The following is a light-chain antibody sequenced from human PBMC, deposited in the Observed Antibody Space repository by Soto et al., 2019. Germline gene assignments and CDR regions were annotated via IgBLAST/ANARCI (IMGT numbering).Light chain of an antibody. V-gene: IGLV2-14*03. Sequence: QSALTQPASVSGSPGQSIAISCTGSSSDLGAYNYVSWYQQHPGRAPKLMIYDVSNRPSGVSDRFSGSKAGSTASLTISGLQAEDEADYYCASYTTSGTVVIGGGTKLTVL. CDR1: SSDLGAYNY. J-gene: IGLJ3*02. CDR3: ASYTTSGTVV. CDR2: DVS.